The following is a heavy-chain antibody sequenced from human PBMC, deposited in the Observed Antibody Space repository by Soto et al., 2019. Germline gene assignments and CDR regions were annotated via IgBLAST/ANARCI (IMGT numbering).Heavy chain of an antibody. CDR2: IRSKANSYAT. D-gene: IGHD1-7*01. CDR3: TRMAGTKFTSSAYGMDV. V-gene: IGHV3-73*01. CDR1: GFTFSCSA. Sequence: PGGSLRLSCAASGFTFSCSAMHWVRQTSGKGLEWVGRIRSKANSYATAYAASVKGMFTISRDDSKNTAYLQMNSLKTEDTAVYSCTRMAGTKFTSSAYGMDVWGKGTTVTVCS. J-gene: IGHJ6*04.